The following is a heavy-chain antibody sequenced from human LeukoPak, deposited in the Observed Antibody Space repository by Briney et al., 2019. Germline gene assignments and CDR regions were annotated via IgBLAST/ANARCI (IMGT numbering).Heavy chain of an antibody. J-gene: IGHJ4*02. Sequence: GGSLSLSCEASGFSFADYEMSWFRQAPGKGPEWILYISATGNTKYYADSVRGRFSISRDNAKSSLYLQMSTLRVDDTAVYYCARDRAFGVDFDYWGQGTLVTVSS. V-gene: IGHV3-11*01. CDR1: GFSFADYE. D-gene: IGHD3-16*01. CDR2: ISATGNTK. CDR3: ARDRAFGVDFDY.